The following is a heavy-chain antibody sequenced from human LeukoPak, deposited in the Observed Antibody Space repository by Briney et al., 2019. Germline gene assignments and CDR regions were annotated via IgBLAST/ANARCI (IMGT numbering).Heavy chain of an antibody. V-gene: IGHV3-7*01. CDR1: GFTFRNNW. J-gene: IGHJ6*03. D-gene: IGHD5-12*01. Sequence: PAGSLRLSCTASGFTFRNNWMSWVRPAPGKGLEWLANIKEDGSEKYYGDSVKGRFTISRDNAKNSLYLQMNSLRAEDTAVYYCVRDGYRGYESEYYYYMDVWGKGTTVTVSS. CDR2: IKEDGSEK. CDR3: VRDGYRGYESEYYYYMDV.